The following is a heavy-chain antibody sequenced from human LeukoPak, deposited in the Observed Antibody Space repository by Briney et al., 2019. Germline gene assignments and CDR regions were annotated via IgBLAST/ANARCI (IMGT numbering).Heavy chain of an antibody. J-gene: IGHJ4*02. CDR3: ARDTEIVLIANRYYFDS. CDR2: IQSGGST. V-gene: IGHV3-66*01. CDR1: GFTVSNNY. D-gene: IGHD2/OR15-2a*01. Sequence: GGSLRLSCAASGFTVSNNYMSWVRQAPGKGLEWVSSIQSGGSTHYADSVKGRFTISRDNSRNTLYLQMNSLRAEDTAVYYCARDTEIVLIANRYYFDSWGQGTLVTVSS.